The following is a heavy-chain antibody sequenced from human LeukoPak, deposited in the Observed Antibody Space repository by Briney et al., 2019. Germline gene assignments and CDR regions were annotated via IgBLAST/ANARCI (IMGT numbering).Heavy chain of an antibody. CDR3: ARFPNHGDYVVGMDV. CDR2: INHSGST. V-gene: IGHV4-34*01. CDR1: GGSFSGYY. Sequence: SETLSLTCAVYGGSFSGYYWSWIRQPPGKGLEWIGEINHSGSTNYNPSLKSRVTISGDTSKNQFSLKLSSVTAADTAVYYCARFPNHGDYVVGMDVGGQGTTVTVSS. D-gene: IGHD4-17*01. J-gene: IGHJ6*02.